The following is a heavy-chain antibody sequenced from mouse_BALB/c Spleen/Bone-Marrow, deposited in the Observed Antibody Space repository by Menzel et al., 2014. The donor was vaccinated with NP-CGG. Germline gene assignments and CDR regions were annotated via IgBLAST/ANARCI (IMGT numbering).Heavy chain of an antibody. V-gene: IGHV4-1*02. J-gene: IGHJ2*01. CDR1: GFDFSRYW. CDR2: INPDSSMI. CDR3: ARPGTWGYFDY. D-gene: IGHD4-1*01. Sequence: EVKLQESGGGLVQPGGSLKLSCAASGFDFSRYWMSWVRQAPRKGLEWIGEINPDSSMINYTPSLKDKFIISRDNAKNTLYLQMSKVRSEDTALYYCARPGTWGYFDYWGQGTTLTVSS.